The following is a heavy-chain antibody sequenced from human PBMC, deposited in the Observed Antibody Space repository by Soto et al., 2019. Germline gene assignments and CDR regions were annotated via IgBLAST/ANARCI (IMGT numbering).Heavy chain of an antibody. CDR3: ARPFSSGWYGDFDY. CDR2: ISYDASNK. CDR1: GFAFSSYA. V-gene: IGHV3-30-3*01. Sequence: PGGSLRLSCAASGFAFSSYAMHWVRRAPGKGLEWVAVISYDASNKYYADSVKGRFTISRDNSKKTMYLQMSSLRAEDTAVYYCARPFSSGWYGDFDYWGPGTLVTVSS. J-gene: IGHJ4*02. D-gene: IGHD6-19*01.